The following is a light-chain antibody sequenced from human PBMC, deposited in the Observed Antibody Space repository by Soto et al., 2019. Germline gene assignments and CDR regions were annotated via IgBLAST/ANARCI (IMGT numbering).Light chain of an antibody. V-gene: IGKV3-11*01. Sequence: EIVLTQCPATVSLSPGERATLSCRASQSVGGYLDWYQQKPGQAPRLLIYDASNRASGIPARFSGSGSGTDFTLTISSLEPEDLAVYYCHQRSNWPPLTFGGGTKVEIK. CDR2: DAS. CDR3: HQRSNWPPLT. CDR1: QSVGGY. J-gene: IGKJ4*01.